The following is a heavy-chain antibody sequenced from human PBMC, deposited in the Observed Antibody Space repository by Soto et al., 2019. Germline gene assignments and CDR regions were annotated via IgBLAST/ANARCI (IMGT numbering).Heavy chain of an antibody. CDR2: LSGSGLGK. J-gene: IGHJ4*02. V-gene: IGHV3-23*01. D-gene: IGHD2-2*01. CDR1: GFRVTSYA. Sequence: SLRLSCAASGFRVTSYAMSWLRQAPGKGLERVSVLSGSGLGKDYADSVKGRFTISRDNFRNTLYLQMSGLRVKDTAVYYCAKDRYCSATSCQDFGSWGQGTLVTVSS. CDR3: AKDRYCSATSCQDFGS.